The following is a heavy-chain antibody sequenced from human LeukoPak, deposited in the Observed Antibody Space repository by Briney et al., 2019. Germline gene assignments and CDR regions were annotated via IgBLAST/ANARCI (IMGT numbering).Heavy chain of an antibody. V-gene: IGHV3-9*01. CDR1: GFTFDDYV. Sequence: GRSLRLSCVVSGFTFDDYVMHWVRQAPGKGLEWVSSISWNSGTKQYADSVRGRFTISRDNAKNSLYLEMNSLRAEDTALYFCAKEDYGYNEYYFDYWGQGTLVTVSS. J-gene: IGHJ4*02. D-gene: IGHD4-17*01. CDR2: ISWNSGTK. CDR3: AKEDYGYNEYYFDY.